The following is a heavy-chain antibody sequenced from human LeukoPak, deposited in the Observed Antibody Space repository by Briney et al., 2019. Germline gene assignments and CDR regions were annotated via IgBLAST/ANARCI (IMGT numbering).Heavy chain of an antibody. CDR2: IYFTGTT. V-gene: IGHV4-59*08. CDR1: GGSIIDYY. CDR3: ARHPRYGVNASAFDS. J-gene: IGHJ4*02. Sequence: SETLSPTCTVSGGSIIDYYLNWIRQPPGKRLEWMGYIYFTGTTHYNPSVESRVTMSVDTSKNQFSLSLRTVTAADAAIYYCARHPRYGVNASAFDSWGQGTLVTVSS. D-gene: IGHD4-23*01.